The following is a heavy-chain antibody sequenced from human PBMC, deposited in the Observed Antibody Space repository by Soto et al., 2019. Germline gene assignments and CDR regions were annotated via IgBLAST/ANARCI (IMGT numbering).Heavy chain of an antibody. CDR3: AKQKGIAVAGTIDY. Sequence: GGSLRLSCAASGFTFSSYAMSWVRQAPGKGLEWVSAISGSGDSTYYADSVKGRFTISRDNSKNTLYLQMNSLRAEDAAVYYCAKQKGIAVAGTIDYWGQGTLVTVSS. J-gene: IGHJ4*02. CDR1: GFTFSSYA. V-gene: IGHV3-23*01. D-gene: IGHD6-19*01. CDR2: ISGSGDST.